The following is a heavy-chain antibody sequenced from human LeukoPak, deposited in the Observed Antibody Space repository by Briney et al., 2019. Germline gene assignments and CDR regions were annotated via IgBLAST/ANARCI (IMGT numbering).Heavy chain of an antibody. V-gene: IGHV4-34*01. Sequence: PSETLPLTCAVYGGSFSGYYWSWIRQPPGKGLEWIGEINHSGSTNYNPSLKSRVTISVDTSKNQFSLKLSSVTAADTAVYYCARAIVVVVAATRKYYFDYWGQGTLVTVSS. D-gene: IGHD2-15*01. CDR2: INHSGST. CDR1: GGSFSGYY. CDR3: ARAIVVVVAATRKYYFDY. J-gene: IGHJ4*02.